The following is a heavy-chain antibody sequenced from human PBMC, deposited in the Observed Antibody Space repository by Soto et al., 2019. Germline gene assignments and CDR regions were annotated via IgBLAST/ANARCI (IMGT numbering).Heavy chain of an antibody. V-gene: IGHV1-18*04. CDR1: VYTPTGYG. D-gene: IGHD3-3*01. CDR2: ISAYNGNT. CDR3: ARLGFLEWPRAFDI. J-gene: IGHJ3*02. Sequence: SVKVSCKSSVYTPTGYGITSVRQAPGQGLEWMGWISAYNGNTNYAQKLQGRVTMTTDTSTRTAYMELRSLRSDDTAVYYCARLGFLEWPRAFDIWGQGTMVTVS.